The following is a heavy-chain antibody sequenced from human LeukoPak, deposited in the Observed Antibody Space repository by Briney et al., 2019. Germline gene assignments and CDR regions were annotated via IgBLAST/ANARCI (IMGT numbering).Heavy chain of an antibody. D-gene: IGHD1-1*01. Sequence: GGSLRLSCAASGLSVSHNYMTWVRQAPGKGLQWVSMIRSDTGTDYADSVKGRFTISRDNSKNTLYLQMNSLRAEDTAVYYCAREKDNWNDGDYWGQGTLVTVSS. CDR3: AREKDNWNDGDY. CDR1: GLSVSHNY. V-gene: IGHV3-66*01. J-gene: IGHJ4*02. CDR2: IRSDTGT.